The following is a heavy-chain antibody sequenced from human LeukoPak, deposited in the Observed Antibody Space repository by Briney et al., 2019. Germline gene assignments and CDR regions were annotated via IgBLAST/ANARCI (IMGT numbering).Heavy chain of an antibody. Sequence: PSETLSLTCTISGGSISSYYWSWIRQPPGKGLEWIGYIYYTGSTNHNPSLKSRVTISVDTSKNQFSLKLSSVTAADTAVYYCAREGYSGYDFDYWGQGTLVTVSS. V-gene: IGHV4-59*01. CDR1: GGSISSYY. CDR2: IYYTGST. J-gene: IGHJ4*02. CDR3: AREGYSGYDFDY. D-gene: IGHD5-12*01.